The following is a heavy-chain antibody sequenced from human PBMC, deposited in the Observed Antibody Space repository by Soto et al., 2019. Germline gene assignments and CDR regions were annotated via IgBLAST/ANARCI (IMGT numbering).Heavy chain of an antibody. J-gene: IGHJ4*02. CDR3: ARGGSGTYHV. Sequence: QVQLQESGPGLVKPSQTLTLTCTVSDDSITGGGYFWTWIRQLPGKGLEWLGSTYYRGNTFYNPSPTRRGTNSLDPSPRSGSPRVDSVNAAEPAIYFCARGGSGTYHVWGQGTLVIVSS. CDR1: DDSITGGGYF. CDR2: TYYRGNT. D-gene: IGHD3-10*01. V-gene: IGHV4-31*02.